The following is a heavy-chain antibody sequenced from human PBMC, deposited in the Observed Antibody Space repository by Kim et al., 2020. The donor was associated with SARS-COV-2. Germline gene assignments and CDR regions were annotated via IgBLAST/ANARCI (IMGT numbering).Heavy chain of an antibody. D-gene: IGHD3-22*01. V-gene: IGHV3-30*07. J-gene: IGHJ4*02. Sequence: SVKGRFTISRDNSKNTLYLQMNSLRAEDTAVYYCARDPYYDSSGYSNFDYWGQGTLVTVSS. CDR3: ARDPYYDSSGYSNFDY.